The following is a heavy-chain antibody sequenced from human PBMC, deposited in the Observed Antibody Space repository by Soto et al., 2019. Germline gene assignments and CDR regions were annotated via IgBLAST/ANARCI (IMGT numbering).Heavy chain of an antibody. CDR3: ARDQKGPVPGAGFDY. CDR1: GGTFSSYA. D-gene: IGHD2-2*01. J-gene: IGHJ4*02. CDR2: IIPIVGTA. V-gene: IGHV1-69*13. Sequence: SVKVSCKASGGTFSSYAISWVRQAPGQGLEWMGGIIPIVGTANYAQKFQGRVTITADESTSTAYMELSSLRSEDTAVYYCARDQKGPVPGAGFDYWGQGTLMTVYS.